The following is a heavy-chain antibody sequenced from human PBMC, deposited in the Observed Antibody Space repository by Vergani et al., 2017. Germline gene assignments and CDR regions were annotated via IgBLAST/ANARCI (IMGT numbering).Heavy chain of an antibody. CDR1: GFTFSNAW. J-gene: IGHJ6*02. Sequence: EVQLVESGGGLVKPGGSLRLSCAASGFTFSNAWMSWVRQAPGKGLEWVGRIKSKTDGGTTDYAAPVKGRFTISRDNSRNTLDLQMNSLKPEDTAVYYCAKSRGTCSSTSCFYHYAMDVWGQGTTVTVSS. CDR3: AKSRGTCSSTSCFYHYAMDV. V-gene: IGHV3-15*01. D-gene: IGHD2-2*01. CDR2: IKSKTDGGTT.